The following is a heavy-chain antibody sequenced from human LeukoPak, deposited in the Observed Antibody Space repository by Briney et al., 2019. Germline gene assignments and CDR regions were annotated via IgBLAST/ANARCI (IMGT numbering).Heavy chain of an antibody. D-gene: IGHD6-19*01. J-gene: IGHJ4*02. CDR3: ARGEEVAGIFPCLDY. V-gene: IGHV4-61*08. CDR1: GGSISSGGYY. Sequence: SETLSLTCTVSGGSISSGGYYWSWIRQHPGKGLEWIGYIYYSGSTYYNPSLKSRVTISVDTSKNQFSLKLSSVTAADTAVYYCARGEEVAGIFPCLDYWGQGTLVTVSS. CDR2: IYYSGST.